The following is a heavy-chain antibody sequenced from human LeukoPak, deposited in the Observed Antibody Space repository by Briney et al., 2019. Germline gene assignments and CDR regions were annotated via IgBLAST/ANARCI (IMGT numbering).Heavy chain of an antibody. CDR3: AREVAYYFDY. J-gene: IGHJ4*02. CDR2: IIPIFGTA. CDR1: GGTFSSYA. V-gene: IGHV1-69*06. Sequence: SVTVSCKASGGTFSSYAISWVRQAPGQGLEWMGGIIPIFGTANYAQKFQGRVTITADKSTSTAYMELSSLRSEDTAVYYCAREVAYYFDYWGQGTLVTVSS.